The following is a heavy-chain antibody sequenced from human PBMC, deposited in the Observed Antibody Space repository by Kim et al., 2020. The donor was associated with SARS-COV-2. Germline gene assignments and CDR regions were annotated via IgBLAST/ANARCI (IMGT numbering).Heavy chain of an antibody. Sequence: SETLSLTCTVSGGSISSGDYYWSWIRQPPGKGLEWIGYIYYSGSTYYNPSLKSRVTISVDTSKNQFSLKLSSVTAADTAVYYCARARATSITIFGVVIVHNFDYWGQGTLVTV. J-gene: IGHJ4*02. CDR3: ARARATSITIFGVVIVHNFDY. CDR1: GGSISSGDYY. D-gene: IGHD3-3*01. V-gene: IGHV4-30-4*01. CDR2: IYYSGST.